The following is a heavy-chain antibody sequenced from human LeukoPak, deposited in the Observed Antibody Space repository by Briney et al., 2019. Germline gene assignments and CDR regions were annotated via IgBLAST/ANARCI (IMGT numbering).Heavy chain of an antibody. CDR2: ISSSSSYI. D-gene: IGHD6-6*01. CDR3: ARARLVARGTFYYYYGMDV. Sequence: GGSLRLSCAASGFTFSSYSMNWVRQAPGKGLEWVSSISSSSSYIYYADSVKGRFTISRDDAKNSLYLQMNSLRAEDTAVYYCARARLVARGTFYYYYGMDVWGQGTTVTVSS. CDR1: GFTFSSYS. V-gene: IGHV3-21*01. J-gene: IGHJ6*02.